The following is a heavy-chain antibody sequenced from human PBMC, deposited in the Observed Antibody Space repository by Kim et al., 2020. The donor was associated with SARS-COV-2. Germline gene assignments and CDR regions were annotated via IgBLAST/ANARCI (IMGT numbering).Heavy chain of an antibody. J-gene: IGHJ4*02. CDR3: AREYPPSGYDGFSYFDY. CDR1: GFTVSSNY. V-gene: IGHV3-53*01. CDR2: IYSGGST. Sequence: GGSLRLSCAASGFTVSSNYMSWVRQAPGKGLEWVSVIYSGGSTYYADSVKGRFTISRDNSKNTLYLQMNSLRAEDTAVYYCAREYPPSGYDGFSYFDYWGQGTLVTVTS. D-gene: IGHD5-12*01.